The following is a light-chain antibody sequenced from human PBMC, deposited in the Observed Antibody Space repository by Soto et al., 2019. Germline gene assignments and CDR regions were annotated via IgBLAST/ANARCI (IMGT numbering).Light chain of an antibody. CDR1: QSVSSN. V-gene: IGKV3-15*01. J-gene: IGKJ2*01. CDR2: GAS. CDR3: QQYNNWPPYT. Sequence: EMVMTQSPATLSVSPGERATLSCRASQSVSSNLAWYQQKPGQAPRLLIYGASTRATGIPARFSGSGSGTEFTLTISSLQSEDFAVYYCQQYNNWPPYTFGQGTKLAIK.